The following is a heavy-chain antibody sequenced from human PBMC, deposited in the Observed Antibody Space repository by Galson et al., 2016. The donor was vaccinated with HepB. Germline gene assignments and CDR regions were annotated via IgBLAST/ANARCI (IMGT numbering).Heavy chain of an antibody. CDR2: INQDGSEK. CDR1: GFIFSNYW. CDR3: TKSPAP. J-gene: IGHJ5*02. Sequence: SLRLSCAASGFIFSNYWMGWVRQAPGKGFEWVANINQDGSEKRYLESVKGRFTISRNNTNTALYLQLNSLRAEDTAVYYCTKSPAPWGQGTLVTVSS. D-gene: IGHD2-2*01. V-gene: IGHV3-7*03.